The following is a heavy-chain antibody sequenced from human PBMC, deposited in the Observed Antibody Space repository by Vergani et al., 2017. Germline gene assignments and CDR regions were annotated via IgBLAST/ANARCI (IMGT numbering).Heavy chain of an antibody. CDR3: ARERLLFRLDNNYYYYNYMDV. D-gene: IGHD5-18*01. V-gene: IGHV3-23*01. CDR1: GFTFSSYA. Sequence: EVQLLESGGGLVQPGGSLRLSCAASGFTFSSYAMSWVRQAPGKGLEWVSAISGSGGSTYYADSVKGRFTISRDNSKNTLYLQMNSLRAEDTAVYYCARERLLFRLDNNYYYYNYMDVWGKGTTVTVSS. J-gene: IGHJ6*03. CDR2: ISGSGGST.